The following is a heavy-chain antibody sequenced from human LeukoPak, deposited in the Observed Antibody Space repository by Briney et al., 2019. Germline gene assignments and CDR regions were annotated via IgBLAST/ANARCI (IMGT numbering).Heavy chain of an antibody. CDR2: IIPILGIA. V-gene: IGHV1-69*04. J-gene: IGHJ6*02. Sequence: GASVTLSFTASGGTFTIYAISWVRQAPGQRPEWLRRIIPILGIANYAQKFQGRVTMTTDTSTSTAYMELRSLRSDDTAVYYCASHQRAYGDYPHYGMDVWGQGTTVTVSS. CDR1: GGTFTIYA. D-gene: IGHD4-17*01. CDR3: ASHQRAYGDYPHYGMDV.